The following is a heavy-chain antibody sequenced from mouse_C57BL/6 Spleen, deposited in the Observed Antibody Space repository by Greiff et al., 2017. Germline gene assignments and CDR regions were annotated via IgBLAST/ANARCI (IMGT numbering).Heavy chain of an antibody. CDR3: ARYDNYGSSYGFAY. D-gene: IGHD1-1*01. V-gene: IGHV7-3*01. CDR1: GFTFTDYY. J-gene: IGHJ3*01. Sequence: EVQLVESGGGLVQPGGSLSLSCAASGFTFTDYYMSWVRQPPGKALEWLGFIRNKANGYTTEYSASVKGRFTISRYNSKTILYLQMNALRAEDSATYYCARYDNYGSSYGFAYWGQGTLVTVSA. CDR2: IRNKANGYTT.